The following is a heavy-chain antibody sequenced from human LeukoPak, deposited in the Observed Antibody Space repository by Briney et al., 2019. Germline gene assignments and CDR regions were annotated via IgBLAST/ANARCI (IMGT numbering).Heavy chain of an antibody. CDR2: IYSGGTT. V-gene: IGHV3-66*01. Sequence: GGSLRLSCAASGFTFSSNYMSWVRQAPGKGLQWVSIIYSGGTTYYADSVKGRFTISRDNSKNTLYLQMNGLRTEDTAVYYCAATRAADNPGMDVWGQGTTVTVSS. D-gene: IGHD6-13*01. J-gene: IGHJ6*02. CDR3: AATRAADNPGMDV. CDR1: GFTFSSNY.